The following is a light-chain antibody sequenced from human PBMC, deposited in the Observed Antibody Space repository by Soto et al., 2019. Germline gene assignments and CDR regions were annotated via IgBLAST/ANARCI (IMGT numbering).Light chain of an antibody. J-gene: IGLJ1*01. CDR1: SSDVGGYNY. Sequence: QSALTEPASASGSPGQSITISCTGTSSDVGGYNYVSWYQQHPGKAPKLMIYDVSNRPSGVSNRFSGSKSGNTASLTISGLQAEDEADYYCRSYTSSSTPVFGTGTKDT. CDR2: DVS. CDR3: RSYTSSSTPV. V-gene: IGLV2-14*01.